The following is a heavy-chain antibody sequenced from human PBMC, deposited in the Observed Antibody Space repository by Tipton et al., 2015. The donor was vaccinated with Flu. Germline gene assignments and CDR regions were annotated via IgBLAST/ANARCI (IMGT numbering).Heavy chain of an antibody. V-gene: IGHV4-4*07. Sequence: LRLSCTVSGASINSYYWSWIRQSAGKGLEWIGRMYTSFNTKYNPSLKNQMTMSVDTSKNQFSLTLDSVTAADTAVYYCARALERPEAFDMWGQGTMVTVSS. CDR2: MYTSFNT. J-gene: IGHJ3*02. CDR1: GASINSYY. D-gene: IGHD1-1*01. CDR3: ARALERPEAFDM.